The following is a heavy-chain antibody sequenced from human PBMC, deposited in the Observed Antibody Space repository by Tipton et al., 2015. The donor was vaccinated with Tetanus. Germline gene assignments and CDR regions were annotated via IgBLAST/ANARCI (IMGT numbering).Heavy chain of an antibody. Sequence: SLRLSCAASGITFRSYAMSWVRQAPGTGLEWVSAISGSGGSTYYAYSVKGRFTISRDNSKNTLYLQMNSLRAEDTAVYYCAKSPFITVWFDPWGRGTLVTVSS. CDR3: AKSPFITVWFDP. D-gene: IGHD3-22*01. J-gene: IGHJ5*02. CDR1: GITFRSYA. V-gene: IGHV3-23*01. CDR2: ISGSGGST.